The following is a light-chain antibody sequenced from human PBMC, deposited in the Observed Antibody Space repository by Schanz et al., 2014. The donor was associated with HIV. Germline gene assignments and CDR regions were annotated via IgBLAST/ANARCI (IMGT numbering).Light chain of an antibody. Sequence: QSVLTQPASASATPGQRVTISCSGFSSKIGSNYVYWYQYLPGTAPKLLIYRTNQRPSGVPDRFSGSRSGTSASLVISGLQSEDEADYYCATWDINLNGPVFGGGTKLTVL. V-gene: IGLV1-47*01. J-gene: IGLJ2*01. CDR2: RTN. CDR3: ATWDINLNGPV. CDR1: SSKIGSNY.